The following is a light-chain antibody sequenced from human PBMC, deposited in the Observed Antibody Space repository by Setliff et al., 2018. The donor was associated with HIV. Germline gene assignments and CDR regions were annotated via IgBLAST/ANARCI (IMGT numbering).Light chain of an antibody. V-gene: IGLV2-14*03. CDR3: SSYTTISTYV. CDR1: RSDLGGYMY. CDR2: DVS. Sequence: QSALTQPASVSGSPGQSITISCTGTRSDLGGYMYVSWYQQHPGKAPKVIIYDVSNRPSGVSDRFSGSKSGNTASLTISGLQAEDEADYYCSSYTTISTYVFGTGTKVPS. J-gene: IGLJ1*01.